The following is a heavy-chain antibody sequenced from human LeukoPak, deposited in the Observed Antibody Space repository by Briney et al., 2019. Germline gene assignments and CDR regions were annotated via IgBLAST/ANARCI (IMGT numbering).Heavy chain of an antibody. J-gene: IGHJ2*01. CDR1: GFSLSTPGVG. D-gene: IGHD3-22*01. CDR3: ARTGHYYDRSNANRHFDL. V-gene: IGHV2-5*02. Sequence: SGPTLVNPAQTLTLTCTLSGFSLSTPGVGVGWIRQPPGKALEWLAVVYWDDDKRYSPSLKSRLTITKDTSKNQVVLSMSHVDPVDTATYYCARTGHYYDRSNANRHFDLWGRGTLLTVSS. CDR2: VYWDDDK.